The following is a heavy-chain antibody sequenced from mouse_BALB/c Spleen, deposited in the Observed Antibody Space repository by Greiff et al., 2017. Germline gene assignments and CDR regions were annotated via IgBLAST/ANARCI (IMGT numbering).Heavy chain of an antibody. CDR2: IYPSDSYT. CDR1: GYTFTSYW. V-gene: IGHV1-69*02. D-gene: IGHD2-12*01. CDR3: TRDGPYSPFAY. Sequence: QVQLQQPGAELVRPGASVKLSCKASGYTFTSYWINWVKQRPGQGLEWIGNIYPSDSYTNYNQKFKDKATLTVDKSSSTAYMQLSSPTSEDSAVYYCTRDGPYSPFAYWGQGTLVTVSA. J-gene: IGHJ3*01.